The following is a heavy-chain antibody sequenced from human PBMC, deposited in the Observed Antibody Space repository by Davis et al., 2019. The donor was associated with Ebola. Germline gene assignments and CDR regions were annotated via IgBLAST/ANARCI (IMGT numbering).Heavy chain of an antibody. CDR2: INSDESIT. D-gene: IGHD3-10*01. Sequence: PGGSLRLSCAASGFTFSSYWMHWVRQAPGKGLVWVSQINSDESITTYADSVKGRFTISRDNAKHTVYLQMNSLRAEDTALYYCARGGNYASGAFDSWGQGTLVTVSS. J-gene: IGHJ4*02. V-gene: IGHV3-74*01. CDR1: GFTFSSYW. CDR3: ARGGNYASGAFDS.